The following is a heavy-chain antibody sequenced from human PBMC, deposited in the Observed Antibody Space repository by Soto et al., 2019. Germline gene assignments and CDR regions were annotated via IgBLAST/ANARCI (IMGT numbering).Heavy chain of an antibody. V-gene: IGHV1-46*03. CDR3: ARANSSSWFYYYYYGMDV. Sequence: GASVKVSCKASGYTFTSYYMHWVRQAPGQGLEWMGIINPSGGSTSYAQKFQGRVTMTRDTSTSTVYMELSSLRSEDTAVYYCARANSSSWFYYYYYGMDVWGQGTTVTVS. J-gene: IGHJ6*02. D-gene: IGHD6-13*01. CDR1: GYTFTSYY. CDR2: INPSGGST.